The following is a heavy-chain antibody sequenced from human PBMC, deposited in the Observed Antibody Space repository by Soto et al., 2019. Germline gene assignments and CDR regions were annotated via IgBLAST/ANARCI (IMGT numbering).Heavy chain of an antibody. CDR1: GYTFTSYD. Sequence: ASVKVSCKASGYTFTSYDINWVRQATGQGLEWMGWMNPNSGNTGYAQKFQGRVTMTRNTSISTAYMELSSLRSEDTAVNYCARDRTYSSSSRYYYYYGMDVWGQGTTVTVSS. CDR3: ARDRTYSSSSRYYYYYGMDV. CDR2: MNPNSGNT. D-gene: IGHD6-6*01. J-gene: IGHJ6*02. V-gene: IGHV1-8*01.